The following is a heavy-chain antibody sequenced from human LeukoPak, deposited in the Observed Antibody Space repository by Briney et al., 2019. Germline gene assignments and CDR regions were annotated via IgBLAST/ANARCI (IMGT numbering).Heavy chain of an antibody. CDR2: MNPNSSNT. CDR1: GYTFTSYD. D-gene: IGHD3-10*01. CDR3: ARGSYYGSGSYSRTGYYYYGMDV. J-gene: IGHJ6*02. Sequence: ASVKVSCKASGYTFTSYDINWVRQATGQGLEWMGWMNPNSSNTGYAQKFQGRVTMTRNTSISTAYMELSSLRSEDTAVYYCARGSYYGSGSYSRTGYYYYGMDVWGQGTTVTVSS. V-gene: IGHV1-8*01.